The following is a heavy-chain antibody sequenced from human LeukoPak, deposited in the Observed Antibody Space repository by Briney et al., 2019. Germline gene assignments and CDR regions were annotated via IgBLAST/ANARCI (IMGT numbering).Heavy chain of an antibody. CDR1: GFTFDDYA. J-gene: IGHJ4*02. CDR3: AKDGTTTPYFIDY. Sequence: GGSLRLSCAASGFTFDDYAMHWVRQAPGKGLEWVSGISWNSGSIGYADSVKGRFTISRDNAKNSLYLQMNSLRAEDTALYYCAKDGTTTPYFIDYWGQGTLVTVSS. D-gene: IGHD2/OR15-2a*01. V-gene: IGHV3-9*01. CDR2: ISWNSGSI.